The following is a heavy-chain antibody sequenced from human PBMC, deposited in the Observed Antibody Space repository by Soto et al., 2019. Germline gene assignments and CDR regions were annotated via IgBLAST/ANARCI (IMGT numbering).Heavy chain of an antibody. D-gene: IGHD6-19*01. V-gene: IGHV4-59*01. CDR1: GHSISSYY. J-gene: IGHJ4*02. CDR2: IYYSGST. Sequence: PWVTLSLTCAGSGHSISSYYRGWRRRPPGKGLEWIGYIYYSGSTNYNPSLKSRVTISVDTSKNQFSLKLTSVTAADTAVYYCARSRYTSGWWTPPFDYWGQGTLVTVSS. CDR3: ARSRYTSGWWTPPFDY.